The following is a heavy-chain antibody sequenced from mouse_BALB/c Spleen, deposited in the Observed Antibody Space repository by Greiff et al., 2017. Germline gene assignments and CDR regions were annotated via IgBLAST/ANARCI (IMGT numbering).Heavy chain of an antibody. J-gene: IGHJ2*01. CDR2: ISSGGST. CDR1: GFTFSSYA. V-gene: IGHV5-6-5*01. CDR3: ASPYDGYYGY. Sequence: VQVVESGGGLVKPGGSLKLSCAASGFTFSSYAMSWVRQTPEKRLEWVASISSGGSTYYPDSVKGRFTISRDNARNILYLQMSSLRSEDTAMYYCASPYDGYYGYWGQGTTLTVSA. D-gene: IGHD2-3*01.